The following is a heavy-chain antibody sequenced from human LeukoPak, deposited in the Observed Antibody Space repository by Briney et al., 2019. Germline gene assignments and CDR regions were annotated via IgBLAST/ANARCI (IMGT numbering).Heavy chain of an antibody. CDR3: ALEAYGDDAFDV. J-gene: IGHJ3*01. CDR1: EFTFSSYW. D-gene: IGHD4-17*01. CDR2: IKQDGSER. V-gene: IGHV3-7*01. Sequence: GGSLRLPCAASEFTFSSYWMSWVRQAPGKGPEWVANIKQDGSERYYVDSVKGRFTISTDNAKNSLYLQLDSLRAEDTAVYYCALEAYGDDAFDVWGRGTLVTVSS.